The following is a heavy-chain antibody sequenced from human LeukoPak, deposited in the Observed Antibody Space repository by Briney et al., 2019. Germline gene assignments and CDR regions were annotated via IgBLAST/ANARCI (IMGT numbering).Heavy chain of an antibody. J-gene: IGHJ5*02. Sequence: GRSLRLSCAASGFTFSTYAMHWVRQAPGKGLEWVAAIWSDGSNKYYADSVKGRFTISRDNSKNTLYLQMNSLRAEDTAVYYCARDALSLVTLRIAAPSWGQGTLVTVSS. CDR1: GFTFSTYA. CDR3: ARDALSLVTLRIAAPS. V-gene: IGHV3-33*01. D-gene: IGHD6-6*01. CDR2: IWSDGSNK.